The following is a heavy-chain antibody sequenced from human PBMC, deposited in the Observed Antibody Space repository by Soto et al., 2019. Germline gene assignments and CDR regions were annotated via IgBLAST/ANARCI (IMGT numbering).Heavy chain of an antibody. D-gene: IGHD3-10*01. J-gene: IGHJ6*02. V-gene: IGHV3-43*01. CDR3: AKDIGTHYYYYGMDV. CDR2: ISWDGGST. Sequence: DVQLVESGGVVVQPGGSLRLSCAASGFTFDDYTMHWVRQAPGKGLEWVSLISWDGGSTYYADSVKGRFTISRDNSKNSLYLQMNSLRTEDTALYYCAKDIGTHYYYYGMDVWGQGTTVTVSS. CDR1: GFTFDDYT.